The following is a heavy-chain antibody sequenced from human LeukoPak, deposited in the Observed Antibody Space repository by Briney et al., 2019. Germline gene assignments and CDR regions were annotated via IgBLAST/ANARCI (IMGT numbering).Heavy chain of an antibody. CDR2: INHSGST. V-gene: IGHV4-34*01. Sequence: SETLSLTCAVYGGSFSGYYWSWIRQPPGKGLEWIGEINHSGSTNYNPSLKRRVTISVDTSKNQFSLKLSSVTAADTAVYYCARRKLYYYYMDVWGKGTTVTISS. D-gene: IGHD1-14*01. CDR3: ARRKLYYYYMDV. CDR1: GGSFSGYY. J-gene: IGHJ6*03.